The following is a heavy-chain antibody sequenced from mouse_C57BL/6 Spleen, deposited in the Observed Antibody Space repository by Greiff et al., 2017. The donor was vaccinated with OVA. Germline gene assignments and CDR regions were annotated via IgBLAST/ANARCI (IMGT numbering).Heavy chain of an antibody. J-gene: IGHJ2*01. CDR2: IDPEDGDT. D-gene: IGHD1-1*01. CDR3: TDGWGLTVRGSNH. CDR1: GFNIKDYY. Sequence: EVKLEESGAELVRPGASVKLSCTASGFNIKDYYMHWVKQRPEQGLEWIGRIDPEDGDTEYAPKFQGKATMTADTSSNTAYLQLSSLTSEDTAVYYCTDGWGLTVRGSNHWGQGTTLTVSS. V-gene: IGHV14-1*01.